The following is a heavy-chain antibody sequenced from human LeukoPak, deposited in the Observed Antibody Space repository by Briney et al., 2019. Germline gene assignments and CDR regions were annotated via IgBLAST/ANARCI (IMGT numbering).Heavy chain of an antibody. CDR3: ARVAINDYGDYFDY. Sequence: PGGSLRLSCAASGFTFSSYEMNWVRQAPGKGLEWVSYISNSDSTIYYADSVKGRFTISRDNAKNSMYLQMNSLRAEDTAVYYCARVAINDYGDYFDYWGQGTLVTVSS. V-gene: IGHV3-48*03. CDR2: ISNSDSTI. J-gene: IGHJ4*02. D-gene: IGHD4-17*01. CDR1: GFTFSSYE.